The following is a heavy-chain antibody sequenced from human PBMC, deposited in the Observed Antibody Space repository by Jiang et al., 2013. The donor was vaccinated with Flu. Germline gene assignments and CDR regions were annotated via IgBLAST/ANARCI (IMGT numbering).Heavy chain of an antibody. CDR1: GGSISSYY. D-gene: IGHD5-18*01. Sequence: GPGLVKPSETLSLTCTVSGGSISSYYWSWIRQPPGKGLEWIGYIYYSGSTNYNPSLKSRVTISVDTSKNQFSLKLSSVTAADTAVYYCARIDTAMVALDYWGQGTLVTVSS. CDR3: ARIDTAMVALDY. J-gene: IGHJ4*02. V-gene: IGHV4-59*08. CDR2: IYYSGST.